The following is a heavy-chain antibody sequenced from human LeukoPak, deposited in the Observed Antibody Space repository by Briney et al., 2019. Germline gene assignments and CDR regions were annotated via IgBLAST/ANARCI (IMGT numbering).Heavy chain of an antibody. CDR2: IYYSGGST. V-gene: IGHV4-59*12. CDR3: ARETRYSSSSNAFDI. Sequence: SETLSLTCTVSGGSIRSYHWSWIRQPPGKGLEWIGYIYYSGGSTNYNPSLKSRVTISVDTSKNQFSLKLSSVTAADTAVYYCARETRYSSSSNAFDIWGQGTMVTVSS. J-gene: IGHJ3*02. CDR1: GGSIRSYH. D-gene: IGHD6-13*01.